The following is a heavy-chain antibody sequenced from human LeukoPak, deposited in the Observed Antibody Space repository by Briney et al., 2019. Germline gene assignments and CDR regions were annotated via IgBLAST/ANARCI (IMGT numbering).Heavy chain of an antibody. Sequence: GGSLRLSCAASGFDFSNYYMSWVRQAPGKGLEWLANIKFDGSDTYYVDSVKGRFTISRDNAKNSLYLQMSSLRVEDTALYYCTRDEGPMVATYRFDFWGQGTLVTVSS. CDR1: GFDFSNYY. CDR2: IKFDGSDT. V-gene: IGHV3-7*01. J-gene: IGHJ4*02. D-gene: IGHD5-12*01. CDR3: TRDEGPMVATYRFDF.